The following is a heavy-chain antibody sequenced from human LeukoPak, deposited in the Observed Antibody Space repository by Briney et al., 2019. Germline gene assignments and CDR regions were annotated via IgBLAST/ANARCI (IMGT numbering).Heavy chain of an antibody. Sequence: SETLSLTCTVSGGSISSGSYYWSWIRQPAGKGLEWIGRIYTSGSTNYNPSLKSRVTISVDTSKNQFSLKLSSVTAADTAVYYCARTARGYDILTGYSRLNFDYWGQGTLVTVSS. D-gene: IGHD3-9*01. V-gene: IGHV4-61*02. CDR2: IYTSGST. CDR3: ARTARGYDILTGYSRLNFDY. CDR1: GGSISSGSYY. J-gene: IGHJ4*02.